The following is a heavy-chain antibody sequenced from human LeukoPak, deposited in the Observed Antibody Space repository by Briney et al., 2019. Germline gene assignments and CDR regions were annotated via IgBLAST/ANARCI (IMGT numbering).Heavy chain of an antibody. Sequence: SETLSLTCTVSGGSISSGDYYWSWIRQPPGKGLEWIGYIYYSGSTYYNPSLKSRVTISVDTSKNQFSLKLSSVTAADTAVYYCARGITMVRGVFASTTDDAFDIWGQGTMATVSS. J-gene: IGHJ3*02. CDR2: IYYSGST. D-gene: IGHD3-10*01. CDR1: GGSISSGDYY. CDR3: ARGITMVRGVFASTTDDAFDI. V-gene: IGHV4-30-4*08.